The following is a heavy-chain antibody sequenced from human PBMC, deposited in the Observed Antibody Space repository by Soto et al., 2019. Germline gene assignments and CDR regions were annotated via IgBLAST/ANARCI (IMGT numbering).Heavy chain of an antibody. CDR3: ARDPVDIVGALGAFDI. V-gene: IGHV3-7*01. CDR1: GFTFSSYW. J-gene: IGHJ3*02. Sequence: GGSLRLSCAASGFTFSSYWMSWVRQAPGKGLEWVANIKQDGSEKYYVDSVKGRFTISRDNAKNSLYLQMNSLRAEDTAVYYCARDPVDIVGALGAFDIWGQGTMVTVSS. D-gene: IGHD1-26*01. CDR2: IKQDGSEK.